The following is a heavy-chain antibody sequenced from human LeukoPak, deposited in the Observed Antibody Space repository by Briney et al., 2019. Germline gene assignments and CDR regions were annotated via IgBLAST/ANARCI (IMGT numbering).Heavy chain of an antibody. CDR3: TGGGSSWYVFDY. CDR1: GGSISSSSYY. J-gene: IGHJ4*02. V-gene: IGHV4-39*01. CDR2: IYYSGST. D-gene: IGHD6-13*01. Sequence: SETLSLTCTVSGGSISSSSYYWGWIRQPPGKGLEWIGSIYYSGSTYYNPSLKSRVTISVDTSKNQFSLKLSSVTAADTAVYYCTGGGSSWYVFDYWGQGTLVTVSS.